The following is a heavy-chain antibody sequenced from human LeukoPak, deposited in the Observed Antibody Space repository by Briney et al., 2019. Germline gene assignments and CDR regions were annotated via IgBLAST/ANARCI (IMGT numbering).Heavy chain of an antibody. D-gene: IGHD3-10*02. V-gene: IGHV3-23*01. CDR3: AKHVGGYDYYYMDV. CDR2: ISGSGDST. J-gene: IGHJ6*03. Sequence: GGSLRLSCAASGFTFSSYAMSWVRQAPGKGLEWVSAISGSGDSTYYADSVKGRFTISRDNSKNTLYLQMNSLRAEDTAVYYCAKHVGGYDYYYMDVWGKGTTVTVSS. CDR1: GFTFSSYA.